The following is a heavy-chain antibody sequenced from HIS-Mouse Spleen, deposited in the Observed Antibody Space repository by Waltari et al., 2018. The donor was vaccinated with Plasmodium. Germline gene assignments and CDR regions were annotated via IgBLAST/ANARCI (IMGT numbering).Heavy chain of an antibody. J-gene: IGHJ2*01. D-gene: IGHD6-13*01. Sequence: EVQLVESGGGLVQPGGSLRLSCAASGFTFSSYWMSWVRQAPGEGVEWVANIKQDGREKYYVDSVKGRFTISRDNAKNSLYLQMNSLRAEDTAVYYCASSWYWYFDLWGRGTLVTVSS. CDR3: ASSWYWYFDL. CDR1: GFTFSSYW. V-gene: IGHV3-7*01. CDR2: IKQDGREK.